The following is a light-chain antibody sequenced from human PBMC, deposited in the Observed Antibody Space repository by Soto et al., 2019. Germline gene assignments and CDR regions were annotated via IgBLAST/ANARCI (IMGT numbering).Light chain of an antibody. Sequence: EIVLTQSPDNLSVSPGESATLSCRASQSVGPNLVWYQQKFGQAPRLLIYGASNRATGIPDRFSGSGSGTDFTLTISRLEPEDFAVYYCQQYGSSGTFGQGTKVDIK. V-gene: IGKV3-20*01. CDR3: QQYGSSGT. J-gene: IGKJ1*01. CDR2: GAS. CDR1: QSVGPN.